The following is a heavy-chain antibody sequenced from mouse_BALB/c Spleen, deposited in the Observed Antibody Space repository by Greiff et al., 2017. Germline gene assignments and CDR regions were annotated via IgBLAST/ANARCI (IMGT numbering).Heavy chain of an antibody. D-gene: IGHD1-2*01. CDR1: GFTFTDYY. CDR2: IRNKANGYTT. J-gene: IGHJ4*01. V-gene: IGHV7-3*02. Sequence: EVKVVESGGGLVQPGGSLRLSCATSGFTFTDYYMSWVRQPPGKALEWLGFIRNKANGYTTEYSASVKGRFTISRDNSQSILYLQMNTLRAEDSATYYCARGGTLLRPMDYWGQGTSVTVSS. CDR3: ARGGTLLRPMDY.